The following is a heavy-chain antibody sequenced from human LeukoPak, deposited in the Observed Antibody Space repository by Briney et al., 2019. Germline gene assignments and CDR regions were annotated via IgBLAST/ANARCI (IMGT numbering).Heavy chain of an antibody. J-gene: IGHJ4*02. CDR3: ASLGIVGATAFDY. CDR2: ISSSGSTI. V-gene: IGHV3-48*03. Sequence: PGGSLRLSCAASGFTFSSYEMNWVRQAPGKGLEWVSYISSSGSTIYYADSVKGRFTISRDNAKNSLYLQMNSLRAEDTAVYYCASLGIVGATAFDYWGQGTLVTVSS. CDR1: GFTFSSYE. D-gene: IGHD1-26*01.